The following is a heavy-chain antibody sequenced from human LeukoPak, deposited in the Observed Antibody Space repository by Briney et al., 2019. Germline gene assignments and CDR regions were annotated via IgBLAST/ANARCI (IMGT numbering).Heavy chain of an antibody. CDR3: ADLSGRNAFDI. Sequence: GGSLRLFCAASGFTFSSYSMNWVRQAPGKGLEGVSYISSSSSTIYYADSVKGRFTISRDNAKNSLYLQMNSLRAEDTAVYYCADLSGRNAFDIWGQGTMVTVSS. D-gene: IGHD3-10*01. CDR1: GFTFSSYS. V-gene: IGHV3-48*04. CDR2: ISSSSSTI. J-gene: IGHJ3*02.